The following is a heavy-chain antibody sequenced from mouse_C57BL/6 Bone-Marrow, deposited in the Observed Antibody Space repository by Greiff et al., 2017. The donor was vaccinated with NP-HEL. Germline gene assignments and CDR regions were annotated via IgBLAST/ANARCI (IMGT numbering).Heavy chain of an antibody. V-gene: IGHV5-6*01. J-gene: IGHJ3*01. CDR1: GFTFSSYG. Sequence: EVQGVESGGDLVKPGGSLKLSCAASGFTFSSYGMSWVRQTPDKRLEWVATISSGGSYTYYPDSVKGRFTISRDNAKNTLYLQMSSLKSEDTAMCNCARLGLAWFAYWGQGTLVTVSA. CDR3: ARLGLAWFAY. CDR2: ISSGGSYT. D-gene: IGHD6-1*01.